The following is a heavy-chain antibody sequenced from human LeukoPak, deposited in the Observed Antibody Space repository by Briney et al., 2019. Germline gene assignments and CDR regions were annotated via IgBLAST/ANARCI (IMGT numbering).Heavy chain of an antibody. D-gene: IGHD2-15*01. J-gene: IGHJ6*02. CDR2: ISYDGSNK. Sequence: PGGCLRLSCAASGFTFSSYAMHWVRQAPGKGLEWGAVISYDGSNKYYADSVKGRFTISRDNSKNTLYLQMNSLRAEDTAVYYCARDLIVVVVAATRYYYYGMDVWGQGTTVTVSS. V-gene: IGHV3-30-3*01. CDR3: ARDLIVVVVAATRYYYYGMDV. CDR1: GFTFSSYA.